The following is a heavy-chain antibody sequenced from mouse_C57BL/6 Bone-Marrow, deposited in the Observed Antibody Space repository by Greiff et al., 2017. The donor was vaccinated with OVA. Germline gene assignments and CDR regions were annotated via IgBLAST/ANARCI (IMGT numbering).Heavy chain of an antibody. CDR2: ISSGGSYT. J-gene: IGHJ3*01. Sequence: EVQWVESGGDLVKPGGSLKLSCAASGFTFSSYGMSWVRQTPDKRLEWVATISSGGSYTYSPDSVKGRFTISRDNAKNTLYLQMSSLKSEDTAMYYCARHEVTTGFAYWGQGTLVTVSA. CDR3: ARHEVTTGFAY. V-gene: IGHV5-6*01. CDR1: GFTFSSYG. D-gene: IGHD2-2*01.